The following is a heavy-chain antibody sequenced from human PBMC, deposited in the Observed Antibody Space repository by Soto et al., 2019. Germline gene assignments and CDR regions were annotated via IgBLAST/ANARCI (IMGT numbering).Heavy chain of an antibody. J-gene: IGHJ4*02. CDR1: GFTFRGDA. D-gene: IGHD3-9*01. CDR2: ISGSGEMT. V-gene: IGHV3-23*01. CDR3: AKGGATYGLLTHDY. Sequence: EVHLLESGGDLVQPGGSLRLSCAASGFTFRGDAMSWVRQAPGKGLEWVSSISGSGEMTHYADSVKGRFTISRDNAKNTLYLQMESLRAEDTALYYCAKGGATYGLLTHDYWGQGTLVTVSS.